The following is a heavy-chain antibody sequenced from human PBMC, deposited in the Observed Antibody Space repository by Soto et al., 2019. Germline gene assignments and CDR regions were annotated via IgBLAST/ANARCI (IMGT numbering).Heavy chain of an antibody. CDR2: ISYDGSNK. D-gene: IGHD6-13*01. J-gene: IGHJ5*02. Sequence: QVQLVESGGGVVQPGRSLRLSCAAAGFTFSSYAMHWVRQAPGTGLEWVAVISYDGSNKYYADSVKGRFTISRDNSKNKPYLQMDSLRAEETAVYYCARDGAAAGTEDWFDPWGQGTLVTVSS. CDR3: ARDGAAAGTEDWFDP. CDR1: GFTFSSYA. V-gene: IGHV3-30-3*01.